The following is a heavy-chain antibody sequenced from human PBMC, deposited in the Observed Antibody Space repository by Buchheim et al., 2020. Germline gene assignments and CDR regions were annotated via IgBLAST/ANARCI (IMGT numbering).Heavy chain of an antibody. Sequence: QVQLQQWGAGLLKPSETLSLTCAVYGGSFSGYYWSWIRQPPGKGLEWIGEINHSGSTNYNPSLKSRVTISVDTSKNQFSLKLSSVTAADTAVYYCARGTSADYDFWSGYTDAFDIWGQGT. J-gene: IGHJ3*02. CDR2: INHSGST. CDR3: ARGTSADYDFWSGYTDAFDI. CDR1: GGSFSGYY. V-gene: IGHV4-34*01. D-gene: IGHD3-3*01.